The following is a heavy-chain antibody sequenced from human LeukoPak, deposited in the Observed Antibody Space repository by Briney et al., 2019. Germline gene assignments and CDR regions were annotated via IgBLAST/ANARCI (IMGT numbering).Heavy chain of an antibody. Sequence: GASVKVSCKVSGYTLTELSMHWVRQAPGQGLEWMGGFDPEDGETIYAQKYQGRVTMTEDTSTDTAYMELSSLRSEDTAVYYCATVDDLVGGWAGGYWGQGTLVTVSS. J-gene: IGHJ4*02. CDR1: GYTLTELS. V-gene: IGHV1-24*01. CDR3: ATVDDLVGGWAGGY. D-gene: IGHD2-15*01. CDR2: FDPEDGET.